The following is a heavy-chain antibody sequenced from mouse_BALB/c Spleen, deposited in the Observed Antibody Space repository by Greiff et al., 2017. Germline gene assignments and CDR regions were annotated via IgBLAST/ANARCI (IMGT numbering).Heavy chain of an antibody. Sequence: EVKLVESGGGLVKPGGSLKLSCAASGFTFSSYTMSWVRQTPEKRLEWVATISSGGSYTYYPDSVKGRFTISRDNAKNTLYLQMSSLKSEDTAMYYCTRDLRGNDYVFDYWGQGTTLTVSS. CDR2: ISSGGSYT. CDR1: GFTFSSYT. CDR3: TRDLRGNDYVFDY. J-gene: IGHJ2*01. D-gene: IGHD2-2*01. V-gene: IGHV5-6-4*01.